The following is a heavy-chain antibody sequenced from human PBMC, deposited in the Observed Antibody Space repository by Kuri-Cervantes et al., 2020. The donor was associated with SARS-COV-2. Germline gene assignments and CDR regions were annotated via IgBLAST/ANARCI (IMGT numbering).Heavy chain of an antibody. Sequence: GSLRLSCTVSGYSISSGYHWGWIRQPPGKGLEWIGSIYYSGSTFYSPSLMSRVTISVDTSKNQFSLKLSSVTAADTAVYYCARAGYSSSWDYYYYYYYMDVWGKGTTVTVSS. J-gene: IGHJ6*03. CDR3: ARAGYSSSWDYYYYYYYMDV. CDR1: GYSISSGYH. D-gene: IGHD6-13*01. CDR2: IYYSGST. V-gene: IGHV4-38-2*02.